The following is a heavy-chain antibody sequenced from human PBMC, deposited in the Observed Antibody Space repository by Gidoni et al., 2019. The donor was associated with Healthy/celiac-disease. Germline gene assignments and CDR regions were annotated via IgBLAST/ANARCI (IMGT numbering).Heavy chain of an antibody. J-gene: IGHJ6*02. Sequence: QVQLVQSEAEVKKPGASVKVSCKAPGYTFPSYYMHWVRQAPGQGLEWMGIINPSGGSTSYAQKFQGRVTMTRDTSTSTVYMELSSLRSEDTAVYYCAREGCSGGSCYSLAYYYYGMDVWGQGTTVTVSS. CDR3: AREGCSGGSCYSLAYYYYGMDV. V-gene: IGHV1-46*01. CDR1: GYTFPSYY. D-gene: IGHD2-15*01. CDR2: INPSGGST.